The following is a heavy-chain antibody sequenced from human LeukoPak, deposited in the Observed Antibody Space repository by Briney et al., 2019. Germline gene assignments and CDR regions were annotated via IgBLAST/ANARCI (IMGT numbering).Heavy chain of an antibody. D-gene: IGHD3-22*01. CDR1: GYTFTSYY. J-gene: IGHJ6*03. CDR3: GRDPLHYYDSSGQPLYYYMDV. CDR2: INPSGGST. Sequence: ASVKVSCKAFGYTFTSYYMHWVRQAPGQGLEWMGIINPSGGSTSYAQKFQSRVTMTRDTTTSTVYMELSSLRSEDTAVYYCGRDPLHYYDSSGQPLYYYMDVWGKGPTVTVSS. V-gene: IGHV1-46*01.